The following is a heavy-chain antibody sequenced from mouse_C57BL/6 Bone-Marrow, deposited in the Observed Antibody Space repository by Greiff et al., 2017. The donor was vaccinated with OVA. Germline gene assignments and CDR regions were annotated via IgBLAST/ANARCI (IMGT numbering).Heavy chain of an antibody. CDR3: ARSSLIYDGYYVSMDY. D-gene: IGHD2-3*01. CDR2: INPYNGGT. J-gene: IGHJ4*01. V-gene: IGHV1-19*01. Sequence: EVQLQQSGPVLVKPGASVKMSCKASGYTFTDYYMNWVKQSHGKSLEWIGVINPYNGGTSYNQKFKGKATLTVDKSSSTAYMELNSLTSEDSAVYYCARSSLIYDGYYVSMDYWGQGTSVTVSS. CDR1: GYTFTDYY.